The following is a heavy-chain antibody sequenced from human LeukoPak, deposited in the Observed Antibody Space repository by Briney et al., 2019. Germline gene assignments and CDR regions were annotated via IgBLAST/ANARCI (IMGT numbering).Heavy chain of an antibody. J-gene: IGHJ6*03. CDR1: GYTFNSYG. Sequence: GASVKVSCKASGYTFNSYGISWVRQAPGQGLEWMGWISGYNGNTNYAQKLQGRVTMTTDTSTSTAYMDLRSLRSDDTAVYYCARTHSSGWYSVGYYYMDVWGKGTTVTVSS. D-gene: IGHD6-19*01. CDR2: ISGYNGNT. V-gene: IGHV1-18*01. CDR3: ARTHSSGWYSVGYYYMDV.